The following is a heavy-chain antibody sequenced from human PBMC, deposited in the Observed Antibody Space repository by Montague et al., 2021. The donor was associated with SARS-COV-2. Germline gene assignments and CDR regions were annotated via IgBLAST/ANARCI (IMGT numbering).Heavy chain of an antibody. J-gene: IGHJ1*01. Sequence: SLRLSCAASGFTFEHYAMQWVRQAPGKGLEWISLVTGNGYDTYYGESVKGRFTISRDNSKNSLYLQMNGLRTEDTALYYCVNSGNYYGAGYFQNWGQGTLVTVSS. CDR3: VNSGNYYGAGYFQN. CDR2: VTGNGYDT. CDR1: GFTFEHYA. D-gene: IGHD1-26*01. V-gene: IGHV3-43*02.